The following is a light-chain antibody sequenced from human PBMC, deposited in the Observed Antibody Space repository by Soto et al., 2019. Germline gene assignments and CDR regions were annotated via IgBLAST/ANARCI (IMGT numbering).Light chain of an antibody. CDR2: KAS. Sequence: DIQMTQSPSTLSASVGDRVTITCRASQSISSGLAWYQQKPGKAPKLLIYKASSLESGVPARFSGSGSGTEFTLTISSLQPDDFATYYCQQDNSYSWTFGQGTKVEIK. CDR3: QQDNSYSWT. J-gene: IGKJ1*01. CDR1: QSISSG. V-gene: IGKV1-5*03.